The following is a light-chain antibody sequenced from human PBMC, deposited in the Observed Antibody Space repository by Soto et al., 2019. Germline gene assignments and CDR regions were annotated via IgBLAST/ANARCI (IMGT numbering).Light chain of an antibody. Sequence: DIQMTQSPSSLSASVGPRVTITCRASQSISSYLNWYQQKPGNAPKVLIYAASNLQTGVPSRFSGSGSGTDFTLTINSLQPEDFATYSCQQSYSTPVTFGQGTRLEIK. CDR2: AAS. V-gene: IGKV1-39*01. J-gene: IGKJ5*01. CDR3: QQSYSTPVT. CDR1: QSISSY.